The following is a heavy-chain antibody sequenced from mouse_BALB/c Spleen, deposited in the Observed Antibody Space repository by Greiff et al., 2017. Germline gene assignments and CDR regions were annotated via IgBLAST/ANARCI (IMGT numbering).Heavy chain of an antibody. CDR3: ARENYDYDEGAWFAY. CDR1: GYSITSGYY. V-gene: IGHV3-6*02. D-gene: IGHD2-4*01. CDR2: ISYDGSN. J-gene: IGHJ3*01. Sequence: DVKLVESGPGLVKPSQSLSLTCSVTGYSITSGYYWNWIRQFPGNKLEWMGYISYDGSNNYNPSLKNRISITRDTSKNQFFLKLNSVTTEDTATYYCARENYDYDEGAWFAYWGQGTLVTVSA.